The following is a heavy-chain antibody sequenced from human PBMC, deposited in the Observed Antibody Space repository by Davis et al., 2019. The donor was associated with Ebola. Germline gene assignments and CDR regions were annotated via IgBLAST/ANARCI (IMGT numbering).Heavy chain of an antibody. Sequence: AASVKVSCKASGYTFPSYYMHWVRPAPGKGLEWMGGFDPEDGETIYAQKFQGRVTITADKSTSTAYMELSSLRSEDTAVYYCASTGIAARGPYYYGMDVWGQGTTVTVSS. CDR1: GYTFPSYY. J-gene: IGHJ6*02. CDR3: ASTGIAARGPYYYGMDV. D-gene: IGHD6-6*01. V-gene: IGHV1-24*01. CDR2: FDPEDGET.